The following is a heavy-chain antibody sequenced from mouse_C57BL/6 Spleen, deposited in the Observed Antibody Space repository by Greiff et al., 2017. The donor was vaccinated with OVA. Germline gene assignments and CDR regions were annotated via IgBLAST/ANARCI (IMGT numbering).Heavy chain of an antibody. CDR2: FHPYNDDT. J-gene: IGHJ2*01. CDR3: ARRDYYGSSYYFDY. V-gene: IGHV1-47*01. Sequence: VKLVESGAELVKPGASVKMSCKASGYTFTTYPIEWMKQNHGKSLEWIGNFHPYNDDTKYNEKFKGKATLTVEKSSSTVYLELSRLTSDDSAVYYCARRDYYGSSYYFDYWGQGTTLTVSS. D-gene: IGHD1-1*01. CDR1: GYTFTTYP.